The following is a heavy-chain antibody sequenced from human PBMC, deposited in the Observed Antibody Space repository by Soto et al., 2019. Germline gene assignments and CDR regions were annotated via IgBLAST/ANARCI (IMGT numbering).Heavy chain of an antibody. CDR3: ATDGEQRGGYYYYYGMDV. J-gene: IGHJ6*02. CDR1: GYTFTSYG. Sequence: ASVKVSCKASGYTFTSYGISWVRQAPGQGLEWMGWISAYNGNTNYAQKLQGRVTMTTDTSTSTAYMELRSLRSDDTAVYYCATDGEQRGGYYYYYGMDVWGQGTTVTVSS. CDR2: ISAYNGNT. D-gene: IGHD6-25*01. V-gene: IGHV1-18*04.